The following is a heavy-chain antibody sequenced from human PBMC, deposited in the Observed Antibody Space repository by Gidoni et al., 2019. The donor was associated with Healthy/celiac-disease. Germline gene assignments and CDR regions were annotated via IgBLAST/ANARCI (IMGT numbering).Heavy chain of an antibody. V-gene: IGHV4-39*01. J-gene: IGHJ4*02. CDR2: IYYSGST. CDR1: Y. Sequence: YGGWIRQPPGKGLEWIGSIYYSGSTYYNPSLKSRVTISVDTSKNQFSLKLSSVTAADTAVYYCARTGYSSGYFDYWGQGTLVTVSS. CDR3: ARTGYSSGYFDY. D-gene: IGHD6-19*01.